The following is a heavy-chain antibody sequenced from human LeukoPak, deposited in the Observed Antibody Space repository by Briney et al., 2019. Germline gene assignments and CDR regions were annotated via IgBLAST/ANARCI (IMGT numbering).Heavy chain of an antibody. Sequence: ASVKVSCKASGYTFSGYGVSWVRQAPGEGPEWLGWISVHNGNTKYAEKFQGRVTMTADTSTSTAYMEVRSLRSDDTAVYYCARDYFSYTQPNWFDPWGQGTLVTVSS. CDR2: ISVHNGNT. CDR1: GYTFSGYG. D-gene: IGHD2-2*02. J-gene: IGHJ5*02. V-gene: IGHV1-18*01. CDR3: ARDYFSYTQPNWFDP.